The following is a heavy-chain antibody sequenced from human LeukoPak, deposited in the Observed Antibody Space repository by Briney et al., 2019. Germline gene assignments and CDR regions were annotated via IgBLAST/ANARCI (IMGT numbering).Heavy chain of an antibody. CDR1: GYTFTSYG. CDR3: ARDLRIVGATTTISY. J-gene: IGHJ4*02. V-gene: IGHV1-2*02. CDR2: INPNSGGT. Sequence: ASVKVSCKASGYTFTSYGISWVRQAPGQGLEWMGWINPNSGGTNYAQKFQGRVTMTRDTSISTAYMELSRLRSDDTAVYYCARDLRIVGATTTISYWGQGTLVTVSS. D-gene: IGHD1-26*01.